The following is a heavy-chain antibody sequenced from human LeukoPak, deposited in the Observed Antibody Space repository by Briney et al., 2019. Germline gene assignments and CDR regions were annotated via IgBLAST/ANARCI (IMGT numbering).Heavy chain of an antibody. Sequence: GGSLRLSCAASGFTFSDYWMNWVRQPPGKGLEWVANIKQDGSEKHYVDSVKGRFTISRDNAKNSLYLQMNSLRAEYTAVYYCARDEPDYWGQGTLVTVSS. CDR3: ARDEPDY. J-gene: IGHJ4*02. V-gene: IGHV3-7*01. CDR1: GFTFSDYW. CDR2: IKQDGSEK.